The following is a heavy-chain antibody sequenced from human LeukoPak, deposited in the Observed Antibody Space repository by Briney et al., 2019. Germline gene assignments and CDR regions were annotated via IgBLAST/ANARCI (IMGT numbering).Heavy chain of an antibody. CDR1: GGSSSSYY. CDR2: LYTSWST. Sequence: KPSETLSLTGTGSGGSSSSYYWSWIRQPAGKGLDWIGRLYTSWSTNYNPSLKSRVTMSVDTSKNPFSLKLSSVTAADTAVYYCARHYDLWSGYPNWFDAWGQGTLVTVSS. J-gene: IGHJ5*02. CDR3: ARHYDLWSGYPNWFDA. D-gene: IGHD3-3*01. V-gene: IGHV4-4*07.